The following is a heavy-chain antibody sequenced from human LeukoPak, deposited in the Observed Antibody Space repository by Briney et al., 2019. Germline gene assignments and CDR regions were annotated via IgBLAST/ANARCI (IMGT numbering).Heavy chain of an antibody. J-gene: IGHJ6*03. V-gene: IGHV3-7*01. CDR2: IKQDGSEK. CDR3: ARARFYSSSTYYYYMDV. CDR1: GFTFSSHW. Sequence: GGSLRLSCAASGFTFSSHWMSWVRQAPGKGLEWVANIKQDGSEKYYVDSVKGRFTISRDNAKNSLYLQMNSLRAEDTAVYYCARARFYSSSTYYYYMDVWGKGTTVTVSS. D-gene: IGHD6-6*01.